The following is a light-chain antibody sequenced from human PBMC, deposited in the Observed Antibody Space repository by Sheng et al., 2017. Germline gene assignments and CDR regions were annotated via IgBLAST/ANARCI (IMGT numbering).Light chain of an antibody. V-gene: IGKV1-33*01. CDR1: QDITNY. CDR2: EAS. Sequence: DIQMTQSPSSLSASVGDRVTITCQASQDITNYLNWYQQKPGKAPKLLMSEASKLEAEVPSRFSGSGSGTDFSLTISSLQPEDFATYYCLHYDVFPFTFGPGTRVDLK. J-gene: IGKJ3*01. CDR3: LHYDVFPFT.